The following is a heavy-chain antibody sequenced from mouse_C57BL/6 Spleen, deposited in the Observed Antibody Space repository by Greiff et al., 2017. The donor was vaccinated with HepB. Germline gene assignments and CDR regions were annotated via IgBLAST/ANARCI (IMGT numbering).Heavy chain of an antibody. V-gene: IGHV5-12*01. CDR2: ISNGGGST. CDR3: ARRTYDYDGAMDY. Sequence: EVHLVESGGGLVQPGGSLKLSCAASGFTFSDYYMYWVRQTPEKRLEWVAYISNGGGSTYYPDTVKGRFTISRDNAKNTLYLQMSRLKSEDTAMYYCARRTYDYDGAMDYWGQGTSVTVSS. J-gene: IGHJ4*01. CDR1: GFTFSDYY. D-gene: IGHD2-4*01.